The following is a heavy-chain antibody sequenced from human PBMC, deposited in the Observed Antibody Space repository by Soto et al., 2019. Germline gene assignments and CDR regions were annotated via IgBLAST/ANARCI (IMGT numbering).Heavy chain of an antibody. CDR1: GYSFGTHW. Sequence: EESLKISCKGSGYSFGTHWIGWVRQMPGKGLEWMGIIYPGDSDTRYSPSFQGQVTISADKSISTAYLQWSNLKASDTAMYYCARPIMIPFGGVTGFDYWGQGTLVTVSS. D-gene: IGHD3-16*01. J-gene: IGHJ4*02. V-gene: IGHV5-51*01. CDR2: IYPGDSDT. CDR3: ARPIMIPFGGVTGFDY.